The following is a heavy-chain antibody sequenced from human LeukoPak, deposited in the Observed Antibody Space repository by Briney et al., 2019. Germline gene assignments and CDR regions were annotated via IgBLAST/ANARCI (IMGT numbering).Heavy chain of an antibody. CDR1: GYTFTSYG. Sequence: ASVRVSCKASGYTFTSYGISWVRQAPGQGLEWMGRINPNSGGTNYAQKFQGRVTMTRDTSISTAYMELSRLRSDDTAVYYCAGLGTTVVTFDYWGQGTLVTVSS. V-gene: IGHV1-2*06. CDR2: INPNSGGT. CDR3: AGLGTTVVTFDY. J-gene: IGHJ4*02. D-gene: IGHD4-23*01.